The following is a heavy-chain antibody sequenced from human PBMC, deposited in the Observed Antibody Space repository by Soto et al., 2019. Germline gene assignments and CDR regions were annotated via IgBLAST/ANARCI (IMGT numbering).Heavy chain of an antibody. Sequence: SETLSLTCSVSGASISSHYWSWIRQSPVKGLEWIGYIYYSANKGNTEYNPSLRSRVTISGDTSKNQVSLRLTSVTAADTAVYYCARRDDISTPDYFGVGALDFWGQGIMVT. D-gene: IGHD3-16*01. CDR3: ARRDDISTPDYFGVGALDF. J-gene: IGHJ3*01. CDR2: IYYSANKGNT. V-gene: IGHV4-59*08. CDR1: GASISSHY.